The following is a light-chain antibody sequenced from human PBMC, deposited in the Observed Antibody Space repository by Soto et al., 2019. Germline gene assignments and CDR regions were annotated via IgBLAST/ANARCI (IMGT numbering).Light chain of an antibody. CDR2: VSSDGSH. V-gene: IGLV4-69*01. J-gene: IGLJ3*02. CDR3: QTWVTGIQV. CDR1: SGHSSYD. Sequence: QPVLTQSPSASASLGASVKLTCTLSSGHSSYDIAWHQQQPEKGPRYLMKVSSDGSHSKGDEIPDRFSGSSSGAGRYLSISSLQSEDEADYFCQTWVTGIQVFGGGTQLTVL.